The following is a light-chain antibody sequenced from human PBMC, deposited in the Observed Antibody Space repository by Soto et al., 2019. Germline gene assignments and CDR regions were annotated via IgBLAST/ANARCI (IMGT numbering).Light chain of an antibody. CDR2: DAS. J-gene: IGKJ2*01. V-gene: IGKV1-5*01. CDR3: QQYNSYSYT. CDR1: QSISSW. Sequence: DIQMTQSPSTLSASVGDRVTITCRASQSISSWLAWYQQKPGKAPKLLIYDASSLESGVPSRFSGSGSGTEFTLTISRLQPADFATYYCQQYNSYSYTFGQGTKVDIK.